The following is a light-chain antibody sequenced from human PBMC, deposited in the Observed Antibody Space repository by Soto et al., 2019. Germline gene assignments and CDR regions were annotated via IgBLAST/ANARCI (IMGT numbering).Light chain of an antibody. CDR2: GAS. J-gene: IGKJ1*01. Sequence: EIVLTQSPGTLSLSPGERATLSCRASQSVSSSYFSWYQQKPGQAPRLLIYGASSTATGIPDRFSGSESGTDFILNISRLEPEDVAVYCYQRYVSSPGTFGQGTKVEIK. V-gene: IGKV3-20*01. CDR1: QSVSSSY. CDR3: QRYVSSPGT.